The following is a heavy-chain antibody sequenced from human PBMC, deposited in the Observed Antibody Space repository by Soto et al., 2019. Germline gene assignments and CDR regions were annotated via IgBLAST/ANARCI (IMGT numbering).Heavy chain of an antibody. CDR3: AKGNNLGPKTGYAFDP. J-gene: IGHJ5*02. V-gene: IGHV6-1*01. CDR1: GDSVSSNTAS. Sequence: SQTLSLTCAISGDSVSSNTASWNWIRQSPSRGLEWLGRTYFRSKWYNDYAVSVKSRIIINPDTSNNQFSLQLNSVTPEDTAVYFCAKGNNLGPKTGYAFDPWGQGIMVTVSS. CDR2: TYFRSKWYN. D-gene: IGHD5-12*01.